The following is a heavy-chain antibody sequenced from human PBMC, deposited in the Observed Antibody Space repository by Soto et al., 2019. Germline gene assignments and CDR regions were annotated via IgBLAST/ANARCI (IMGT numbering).Heavy chain of an antibody. Sequence: GESLKISCKGSGYSFTSYWISWVRQMPGKGLEWMGRIDPSDSYTNYSPSFQGHVTISADKSISTAYLQWSSLKASDTAMYYCATAHLYSSSWYPVPYYYYYYGMDVWGQGTTVTV. D-gene: IGHD6-13*01. V-gene: IGHV5-10-1*01. CDR1: GYSFTSYW. J-gene: IGHJ6*02. CDR2: IDPSDSYT. CDR3: ATAHLYSSSWYPVPYYYYYYGMDV.